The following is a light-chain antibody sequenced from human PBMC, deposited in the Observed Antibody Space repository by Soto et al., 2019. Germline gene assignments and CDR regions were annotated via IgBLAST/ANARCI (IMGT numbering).Light chain of an antibody. J-gene: IGLJ1*01. V-gene: IGLV2-14*01. CDR3: SSYTTSRTYV. CDR1: SSDIGAYDY. Sequence: QSALTQPASMSGSPGQSITISCAGTSSDIGAYDYVSWHQQHPGKAPKVIIFDVSHRPSGVSNRFSGSKSGNTASLTISGLQAEDEADYYCSSYTTSRTYVFASGTKVTVL. CDR2: DVS.